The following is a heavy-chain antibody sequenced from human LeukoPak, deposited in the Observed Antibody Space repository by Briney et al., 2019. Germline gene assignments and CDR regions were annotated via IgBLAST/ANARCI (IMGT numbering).Heavy chain of an antibody. CDR1: GFTFSSYG. D-gene: IGHD5-24*01. V-gene: IGHV3-NL1*01. Sequence: GGSLRLSCAASGFTFSSYGMHWVRQAPGKGLEWVAVIYSGGSTYYADSVKGRFTISRDNSKNTLYLQMNSLRAEDTAVYYCARGGGYNSFDYWGQGTLVTVSS. CDR2: IYSGGST. J-gene: IGHJ4*02. CDR3: ARGGGYNSFDY.